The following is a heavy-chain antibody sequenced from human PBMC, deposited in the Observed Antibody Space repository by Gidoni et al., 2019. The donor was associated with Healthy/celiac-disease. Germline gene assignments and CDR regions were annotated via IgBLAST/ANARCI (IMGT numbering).Heavy chain of an antibody. D-gene: IGHD2-2*01. Sequence: QVQLVQSGAEVKKPGSSVKVSCKASGGTFSSYAISWVRQAPGQGLEWMGGIIPIFGTANYAQKFQGRVTITADKSTSTAYMELSSLRSEDTAVYYCASFYCSSTSCYAGGSSWYNPWGQGTLVTVSS. V-gene: IGHV1-69*06. CDR2: IIPIFGTA. CDR1: GGTFSSYA. J-gene: IGHJ5*02. CDR3: ASFYCSSTSCYAGGSSWYNP.